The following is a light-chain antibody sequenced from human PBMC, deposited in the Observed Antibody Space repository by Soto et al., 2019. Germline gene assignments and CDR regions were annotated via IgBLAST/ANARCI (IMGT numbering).Light chain of an antibody. V-gene: IGKV3-11*01. CDR2: DAS. CDR1: HSVGTY. CDR3: QQRSNWPPLT. Sequence: EIVLTQTPATLSLSPGDRATLSCRAGHSVGTYLAWYQQKSGQAPRLLIYDASNRATGIPARFSGTGSGTNFTLTISSLEPEYFAVYYYQQRSNWPPLTCCQGTRLEVK. J-gene: IGKJ5*01.